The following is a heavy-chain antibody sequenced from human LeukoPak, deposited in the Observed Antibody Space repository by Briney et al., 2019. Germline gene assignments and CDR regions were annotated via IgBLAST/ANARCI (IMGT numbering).Heavy chain of an antibody. V-gene: IGHV3-48*02. D-gene: IGHD3-10*01. CDR2: ISSSSSTI. CDR1: GFTFSSYS. CDR3: ARSSGSYYNHDY. Sequence: GGSLRLSCAASGFTFSSYSMNWVRQAPGKGLGWVSYISSSSSTIFYADSVKGRFTVSRDNAKNSLYLQMNTLRDEDTAVYYCARSSGSYYNHDYWGHGTLVTVSS. J-gene: IGHJ4*01.